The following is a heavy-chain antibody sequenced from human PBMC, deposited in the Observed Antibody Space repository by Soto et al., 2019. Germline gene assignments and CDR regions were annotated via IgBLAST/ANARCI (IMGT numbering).Heavy chain of an antibody. CDR1: GGSFSGYY. Sequence: SETLSLTCAVYGGSFSGYYWSWIRQPPGKGLEWIGEINHSGSTNYNPSLKSRVTISVDTSKNQFSLKLSSVTAADTAVYYCARLDHYYYGMDVWGQGTTVTVS. CDR3: ARLDHYYYGMDV. D-gene: IGHD1-1*01. V-gene: IGHV4-34*01. CDR2: INHSGST. J-gene: IGHJ6*02.